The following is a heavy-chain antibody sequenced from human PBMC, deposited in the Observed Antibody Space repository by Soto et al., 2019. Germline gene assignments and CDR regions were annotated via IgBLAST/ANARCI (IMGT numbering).Heavy chain of an antibody. CDR3: ARAHYDILTGYPYYYYGMDV. D-gene: IGHD3-9*01. V-gene: IGHV3-30-3*01. Sequence: VGSLRLSCAASGFTFSSYAMHWVRQAPGKGLEWVAVISYDGSNKYYADSVKGRFTISRDNSKNTLYLQMNSLRAEDTAVYYCARAHYDILTGYPYYYYGMDVWGQGTTVTVSS. CDR1: GFTFSSYA. J-gene: IGHJ6*02. CDR2: ISYDGSNK.